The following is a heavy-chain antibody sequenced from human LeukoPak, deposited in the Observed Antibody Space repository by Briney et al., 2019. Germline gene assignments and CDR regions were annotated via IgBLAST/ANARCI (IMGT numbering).Heavy chain of an antibody. D-gene: IGHD3-10*01. V-gene: IGHV5-51*01. CDR3: ARRYYGSGSYSGGFDY. CDR1: GYSFTNYW. J-gene: IGHJ4*02. Sequence: GESLKISCKGSGYSFTNYWIGWVRQMPGKGLEWMGIIYPGDSDTRYSPSFQGQVSISVDKSISTAYLQWSSLKASDTAIYYCARRYYGSGSYSGGFDYWGQGTLVTVSS. CDR2: IYPGDSDT.